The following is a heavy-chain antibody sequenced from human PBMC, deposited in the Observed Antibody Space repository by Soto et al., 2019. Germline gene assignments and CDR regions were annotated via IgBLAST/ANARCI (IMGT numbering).Heavy chain of an antibody. J-gene: IGHJ4*02. CDR2: ISYDGSNK. D-gene: IGHD4-17*01. V-gene: IGHV3-30*18. CDR1: GFTFSSYG. Sequence: LSCAASGFTFSSYGMHWVRQAPGKGLEWVAVISYDGSNKYYADSVKGRFTISRDNSKNTLYLQMNSLRAEDTAVYYCAKSDYGDYVQSLDYWGQGTLXTVSS. CDR3: AKSDYGDYVQSLDY.